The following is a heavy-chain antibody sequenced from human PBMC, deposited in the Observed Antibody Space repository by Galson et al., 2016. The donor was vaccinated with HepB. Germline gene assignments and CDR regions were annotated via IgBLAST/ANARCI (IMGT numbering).Heavy chain of an antibody. Sequence: QSGAEVKKAGESLKISCKASGYSFPYYWIGWVRQKPGKGLEWMGIIYPGDSEIRYSPSFQGQVTMSVDKSISTAFLQWSSLKASATAMYYCARQYNFWSGYSESYYGMDVWGQGTTVTVSS. CDR2: IYPGDSEI. CDR1: GYSFPYYW. D-gene: IGHD3-3*01. V-gene: IGHV5-51*01. CDR3: ARQYNFWSGYSESYYGMDV. J-gene: IGHJ6*02.